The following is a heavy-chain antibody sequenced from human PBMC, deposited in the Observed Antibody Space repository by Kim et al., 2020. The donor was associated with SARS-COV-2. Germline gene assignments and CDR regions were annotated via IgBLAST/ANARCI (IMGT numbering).Heavy chain of an antibody. CDR3: ARDGPREYYYDSSGVRNNWFDP. CDR2: ISYDGSNK. V-gene: IGHV3-30*04. J-gene: IGHJ5*02. Sequence: GGSLRLSCAASGFTFSSYAMHWVRQAPGKGLEWVAVISYDGSNKYYADSVKGRFTISRDNSKNTLYLQMNSLRAEDTAVYYCARDGPREYYYDSSGVRNNWFDPWGQGTLVTVSS. D-gene: IGHD3-22*01. CDR1: GFTFSSYA.